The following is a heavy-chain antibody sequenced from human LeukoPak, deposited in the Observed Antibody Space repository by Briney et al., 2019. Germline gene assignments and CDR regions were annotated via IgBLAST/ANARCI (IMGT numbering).Heavy chain of an antibody. CDR3: ARGSRAKGDWFDP. V-gene: IGHV1-18*01. Sequence: ASVKVSCTSSGNIFSSYGITWVRQAPGQGLEWMGWISAYNGNTNYAQKLQGRVTMTTDTSTSTAYMELRSLRSDDTAVYYCARGSRAKGDWFDPWGQGTLVTVSS. CDR1: GNIFSSYG. D-gene: IGHD6-13*01. CDR2: ISAYNGNT. J-gene: IGHJ5*02.